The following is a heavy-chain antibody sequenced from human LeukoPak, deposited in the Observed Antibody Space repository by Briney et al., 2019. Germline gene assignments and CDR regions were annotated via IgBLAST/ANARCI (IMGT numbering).Heavy chain of an antibody. CDR2: IYYSGST. D-gene: IGHD2-15*01. V-gene: IGHV4-39*07. Sequence: SETLSLTCTVSGGSISSSSYYWGWIRQPPGKGLEWIGSIYYSGSTYYNPSLKSRVTISVDTSKNQFSLKLSSVTAADTAVYYCARVDIVVVVAATRGENWFDPWGQGTLVTVSS. J-gene: IGHJ5*02. CDR3: ARVDIVVVVAATRGENWFDP. CDR1: GGSISSSSYY.